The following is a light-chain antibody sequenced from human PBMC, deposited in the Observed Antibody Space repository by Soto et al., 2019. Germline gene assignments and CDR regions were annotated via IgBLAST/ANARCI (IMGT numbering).Light chain of an antibody. J-gene: IGKJ4*01. CDR2: AAS. CDR1: QGISSY. Sequence: IQLTQSPSSLSASVGYRVTTPPSASQGISSYLAWYQQKPGKAPKLLIYAASTLQSGVPSRFSGSGSGTDFTLTISSLQTEDFATYYCQQLNSYPLTFGRGTKVDIK. CDR3: QQLNSYPLT. V-gene: IGKV1-9*01.